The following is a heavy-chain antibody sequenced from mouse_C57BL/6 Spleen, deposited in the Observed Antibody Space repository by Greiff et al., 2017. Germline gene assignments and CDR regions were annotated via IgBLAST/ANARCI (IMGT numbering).Heavy chain of an antibody. J-gene: IGHJ2*01. CDR1: GYSFTGYY. CDR2: INPSTGGT. Sequence: VQLQQSGPELVKPGASVKISCKASGYSFTGYYMNWVKQSPEKSLEWIGEINPSTGGTTYNQKFKAKATLTVDKSSSTAYMQLKSLTSEDSAVYYCAPGGYYGSPFDYWGQGTTLTVSS. D-gene: IGHD1-1*01. V-gene: IGHV1-42*01. CDR3: APGGYYGSPFDY.